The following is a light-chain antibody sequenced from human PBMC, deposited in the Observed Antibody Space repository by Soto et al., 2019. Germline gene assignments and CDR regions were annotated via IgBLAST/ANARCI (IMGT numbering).Light chain of an antibody. J-gene: IGLJ2*01. CDR3: SSYGGNNHVV. CDR1: SSDVGGYNY. V-gene: IGLV2-8*01. Sequence: QSALTQPPSASGSPGQSVTISCTGTSSDVGGYNYVSWYQQYPGKAPKLMIYEVTKRPSGVPNRFSGSKSGNTASLTVSGLQAEDEADYYGSSYGGNNHVVFGGGTKLTVL. CDR2: EVT.